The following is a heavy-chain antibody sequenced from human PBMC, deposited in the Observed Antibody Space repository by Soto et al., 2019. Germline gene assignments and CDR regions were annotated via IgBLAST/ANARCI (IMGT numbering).Heavy chain of an antibody. J-gene: IGHJ4*02. CDR3: ARYYYDSSGYSFDY. D-gene: IGHD3-22*01. Sequence: SETLSLTCTVSGGSISSYYWSWIRQPPGKGLEWIGYIYYSGSTNYNPSLKSRVTISVGTSKNQFCLKLSSVTAADTAVYYFARYYYDSSGYSFDYWGQGTLVTVSS. CDR2: IYYSGST. V-gene: IGHV4-59*01. CDR1: GGSISSYY.